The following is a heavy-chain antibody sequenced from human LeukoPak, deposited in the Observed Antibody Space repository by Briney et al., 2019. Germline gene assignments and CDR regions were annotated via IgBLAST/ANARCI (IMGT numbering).Heavy chain of an antibody. CDR1: GYTFTGYY. CDR3: ARDHYDSFTTGYMDV. CDR2: INPNSGGT. Sequence: ASVKVSCKASGYTFTGYYMHWVRQAPGQGLEWMGWINPNSGGTNYAQKFQGRVTMTRDTSISTAYMELSRLRSDDTAVYYCARDHYDSFTTGYMDVWGKGTTVTVSS. V-gene: IGHV1-2*02. J-gene: IGHJ6*03. D-gene: IGHD3-3*01.